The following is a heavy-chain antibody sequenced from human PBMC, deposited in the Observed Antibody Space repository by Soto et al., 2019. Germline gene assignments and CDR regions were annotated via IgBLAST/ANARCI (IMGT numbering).Heavy chain of an antibody. CDR1: GGSISSYY. CDR3: ARDTVTTLYWYFDL. D-gene: IGHD4-17*01. Sequence: SETLSLTCTVSGGSISSYYWSWIRQPPGKGLEWIGYIYYSGSTNYNPSLKSRVTISVDASKNQFSLKLSSVTAADTAVYYCARDTVTTLYWYFDLWGRGTLVTVSS. V-gene: IGHV4-59*01. CDR2: IYYSGST. J-gene: IGHJ2*01.